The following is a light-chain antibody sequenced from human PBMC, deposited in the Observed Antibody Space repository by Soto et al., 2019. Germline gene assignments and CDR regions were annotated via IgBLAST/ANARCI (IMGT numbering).Light chain of an antibody. CDR2: GTS. V-gene: IGKV3-20*01. CDR3: QQYGSSRT. J-gene: IGKJ1*01. Sequence: EIVMTQSPVTLPVSPGERATLSCRASQNISRSLAWYQQKPGQGPSLLIYGTSTRAGGVPARFSGSGSGTDFTLTISRLEPEDFAVYYCQQYGSSRTFGQGTKVDI. CDR1: QNISRS.